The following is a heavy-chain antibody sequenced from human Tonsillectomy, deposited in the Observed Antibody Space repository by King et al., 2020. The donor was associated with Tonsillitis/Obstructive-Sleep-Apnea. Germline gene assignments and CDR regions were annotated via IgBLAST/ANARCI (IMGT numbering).Heavy chain of an antibody. V-gene: IGHV5-51*01. CDR2: IYPGDSDT. Sequence: QLVQSGAEVKKPGESLKISCKGSGYSFTSYWIGWVRQMPGKGLQWMGIIYPGDSDTRYSPSFQGQVTISADKSISTAYLQWSSLKASDTAMYFCARLLFFEPLVRYAFDIWGQGTMVTVSS. CDR1: GYSFTSYW. J-gene: IGHJ3*02. D-gene: IGHD6-6*01. CDR3: ARLLFFEPLVRYAFDI.